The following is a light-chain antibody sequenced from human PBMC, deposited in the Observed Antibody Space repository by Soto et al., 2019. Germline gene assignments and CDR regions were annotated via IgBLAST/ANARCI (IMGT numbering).Light chain of an antibody. Sequence: AIQMTQSPSSLSASVGDRVTISCRASQGIGNALGWYQQKRGKPPKVLIYGASNLQSGVPLRFSCSGSGTDFTLAISSLQREDSATYYCLQDMNYPWTFAQGTNLDVK. CDR2: GAS. CDR1: QGIGNA. J-gene: IGKJ1*01. V-gene: IGKV1-6*01. CDR3: LQDMNYPWT.